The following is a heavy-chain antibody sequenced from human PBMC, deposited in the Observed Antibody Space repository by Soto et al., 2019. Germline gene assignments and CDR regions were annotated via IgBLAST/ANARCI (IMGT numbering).Heavy chain of an antibody. J-gene: IGHJ5*02. V-gene: IGHV1-18*01. Sequence: QVQLVQSGAEVKKPGASVKVSCKASGYTFTSYGISWVRQAPGQGLEWMGWISAYNGNTNYAQKFQGSVTVTADTATSTAYMELRSLRSHDTAVYCCARDGGVHARFDPWVQGTLVTVAS. CDR3: ARDGGVHARFDP. D-gene: IGHD2-8*02. CDR1: GYTFTSYG. CDR2: ISAYNGNT.